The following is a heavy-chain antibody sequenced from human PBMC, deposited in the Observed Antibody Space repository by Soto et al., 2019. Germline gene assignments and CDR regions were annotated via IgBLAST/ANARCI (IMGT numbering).Heavy chain of an antibody. D-gene: IGHD1-7*01. CDR3: ARDLAPIGTTGWFDP. CDR1: GFTFSSYG. J-gene: IGHJ5*02. CDR2: IWHDGRNK. V-gene: IGHV3-33*01. Sequence: GGSLRLSCAASGFTFSSYGMHWVRQAPGKGLEWVAVIWHDGRNKYYVDSVKGRFTISRDNSKNTLYLQMNSLRAEDTAVYYCARDLAPIGTTGWFDPWGQGTLVTVSS.